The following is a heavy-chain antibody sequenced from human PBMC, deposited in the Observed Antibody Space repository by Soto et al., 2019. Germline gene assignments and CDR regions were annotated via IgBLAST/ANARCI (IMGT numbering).Heavy chain of an antibody. J-gene: IGHJ6*02. V-gene: IGHV1-3*01. CDR2: INARDGRA. D-gene: IGHD2-15*01. CDR3: ASARGGYCSGGSCYVDYYYYGMDV. Sequence: XSVKVSFKDSGYTFTSYVMNWVRQAPGQRLEWMGGINARDGRAKYSQKFQGRVTITRDTSASTAYMELSSLRSEDTAVYYCASARGGYCSGGSCYVDYYYYGMDVWGQGTTVNVSS. CDR1: GYTFTSYV.